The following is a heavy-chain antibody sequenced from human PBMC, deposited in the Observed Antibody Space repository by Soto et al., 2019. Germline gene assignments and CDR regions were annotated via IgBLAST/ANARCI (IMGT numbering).Heavy chain of an antibody. D-gene: IGHD6-19*01. Sequence: ASVKVSCKASGFTFTSSAMQWVRQARGQRLEWIGWIVVGSGNTNYAQKFQERVTITRDMSTSTAYMELSSLRSEDTAVYYCARGVTVSGTLLHYYYYYMDVWGKGTTVTVSS. V-gene: IGHV1-58*02. CDR3: ARGVTVSGTLLHYYYYYMDV. CDR2: IVVGSGNT. CDR1: GFTFTSSA. J-gene: IGHJ6*03.